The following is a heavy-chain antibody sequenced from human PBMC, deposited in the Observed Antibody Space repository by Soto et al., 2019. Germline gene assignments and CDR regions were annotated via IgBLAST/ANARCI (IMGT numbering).Heavy chain of an antibody. D-gene: IGHD3-10*01. CDR1: GGSISSSSYY. CDR2: IYYSGST. J-gene: IGHJ4*02. Sequence: SETLSLTCTVSGGSISSSSYYWGWIRQPPGKGLEWIGGIYYSGSTYYNPSLKSRVTISVDTSKNQFSLKLSSVTAADTAVYYCARLTNWDLLWFGELYFDYWGQGTLVTV. V-gene: IGHV4-39*01. CDR3: ARLTNWDLLWFGELYFDY.